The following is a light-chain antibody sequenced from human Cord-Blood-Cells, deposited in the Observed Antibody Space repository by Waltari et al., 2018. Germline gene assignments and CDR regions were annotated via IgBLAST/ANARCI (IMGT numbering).Light chain of an antibody. V-gene: IGKV4-1*01. CDR2: LAC. CDR1: QSVLYSSNNKNY. CDR3: QQYYSTPHT. J-gene: IGKJ1*01. Sequence: DIVMTQSPDSLAVSLGERATINCKSSQSVLYSSNNKNYLAWYQQKPGQPPKMLMYLACTREDVVRDRFSGSGSGTDFTRNISSLQAEDVAVYDCQQYYSTPHTFGQGTKVEIK.